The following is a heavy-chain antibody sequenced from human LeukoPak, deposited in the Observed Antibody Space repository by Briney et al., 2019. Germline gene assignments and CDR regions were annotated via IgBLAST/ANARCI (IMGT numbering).Heavy chain of an antibody. Sequence: GGSLRLSCAASGFTFSSYWMHWVRQAPGKGLEWVANINRDGSEINYADSVRGRFTISRDNAKNSLHLQMNSLRDDDTAVYYCARDWGRASWFDPWGQGTLVTVSS. D-gene: IGHD3-16*01. CDR1: GFTFSSYW. CDR2: INRDGSEI. CDR3: ARDWGRASWFDP. J-gene: IGHJ5*02. V-gene: IGHV3-7*01.